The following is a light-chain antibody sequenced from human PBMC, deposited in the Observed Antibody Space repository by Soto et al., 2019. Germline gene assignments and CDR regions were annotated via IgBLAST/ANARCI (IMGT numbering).Light chain of an antibody. V-gene: IGKV3-20*01. CDR1: QSVSNSY. Sequence: EIVLTQSPGTLSLSPGERATLSCRASQSVSNSYLAWYQQKPGQAPRLLIYVASSRATGLPDRFSGSGSGTDFTLTISRLEPEGFAVYYCQQYGSSLLPFGGGTKVAIK. J-gene: IGKJ4*01. CDR3: QQYGSSLLP. CDR2: VAS.